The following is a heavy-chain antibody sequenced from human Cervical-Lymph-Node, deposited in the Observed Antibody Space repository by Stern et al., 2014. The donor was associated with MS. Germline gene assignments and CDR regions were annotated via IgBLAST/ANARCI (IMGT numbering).Heavy chain of an antibody. CDR1: GFTFSTYG. CDR3: AKGDNWRRLNY. V-gene: IGHV3-30*18. Sequence: VQLVESGGGVVQPGRSLRLSCAASGFTFSTYGMHLVRQAPGKGLEWVGVISDDGSKKFYADSVKGRFTIARDNSKNTLYLQMNSLRAEDTAVYYCAKGDNWRRLNYWGQGTLVTVSS. J-gene: IGHJ4*02. CDR2: ISDDGSKK. D-gene: IGHD1-20*01.